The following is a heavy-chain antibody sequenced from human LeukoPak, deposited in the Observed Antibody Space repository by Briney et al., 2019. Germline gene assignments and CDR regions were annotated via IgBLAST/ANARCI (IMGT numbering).Heavy chain of an antibody. V-gene: IGHV3-30*02. CDR3: AGPRTGRYYDFWSGYYLTDY. Sequence: PGGSLRLSCVASGFTFSSYVMHWVRQAPGKGLEWVAFIRYDGSNKYYADSVRGRFTISRDNSENTLYLQMNSLRPEDTAVYYCAGPRTGRYYDFWSGYYLTDYWGQGTLVTVSS. D-gene: IGHD3-3*01. CDR2: IRYDGSNK. CDR1: GFTFSSYV. J-gene: IGHJ4*02.